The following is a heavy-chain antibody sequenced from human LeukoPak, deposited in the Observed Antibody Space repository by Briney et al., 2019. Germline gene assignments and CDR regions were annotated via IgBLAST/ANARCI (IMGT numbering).Heavy chain of an antibody. V-gene: IGHV1-69*13. D-gene: IGHD6-13*01. CDR1: GGTFSSYA. CDR2: IIPIFGTA. Sequence: SVKVSCKASGGTFSSYAISWVRQAPGQGLKWMGGIIPIFGTANYAQKFQGRVTITADESTSTAYMELSSLRSEDTAVYYCARGYSSSWSFDYWGQGTLVTVSS. J-gene: IGHJ4*02. CDR3: ARGYSSSWSFDY.